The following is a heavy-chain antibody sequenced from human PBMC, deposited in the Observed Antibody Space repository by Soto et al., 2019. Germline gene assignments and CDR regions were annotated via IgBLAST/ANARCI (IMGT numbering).Heavy chain of an antibody. CDR2: IYHSGST. CDR3: ARDRSTNYYDSSGYYSRQKNFDY. J-gene: IGHJ4*02. V-gene: IGHV4-4*02. D-gene: IGHD3-22*01. Sequence: ASETLSLTCAVSGGSISSSNWWSWVRQPPGKGLEWIGEIYHSGSTNYNPSLKSRVTISVDKSKNQFSLKLSSVTAADTAVYYCARDRSTNYYDSSGYYSRQKNFDYWGQGTLVTVSS. CDR1: GGSISSSNW.